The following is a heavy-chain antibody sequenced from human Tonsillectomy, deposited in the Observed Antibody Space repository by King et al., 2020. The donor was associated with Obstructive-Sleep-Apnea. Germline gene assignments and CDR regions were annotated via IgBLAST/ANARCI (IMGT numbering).Heavy chain of an antibody. J-gene: IGHJ6*02. V-gene: IGHV5-10-1*01. CDR1: GYSFTSYW. Sequence: VQLVESGAEVKKPGESLRISCKGSGYSFTSYWISWVRQMPGKGLEWMGRIDPSDSYTNYSPSFQGHVTISADKSISTAYLQGSSLKASDTAMYYCARLVPADYYYYGMDVWGQGTTVTVSS. CDR3: ARLVPADYYYYGMDV. D-gene: IGHD2-2*01. CDR2: IDPSDSYT.